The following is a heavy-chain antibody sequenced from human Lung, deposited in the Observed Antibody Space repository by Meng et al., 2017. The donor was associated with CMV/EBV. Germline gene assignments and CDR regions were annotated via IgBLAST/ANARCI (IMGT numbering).Heavy chain of an antibody. Sequence: SLKISCAASGCTFIDYYMGWIRQAPGKGLEWVSYMSGSGSTVYYADSVKGRFTISRDNAKNSLYLQMNSLRAEDTAVYYCARLYREVDYWGQGTLVTVSS. D-gene: IGHD4-11*01. J-gene: IGHJ4*02. CDR2: MSGSGSTV. V-gene: IGHV3-11*01. CDR1: GCTFIDYY. CDR3: ARLYREVDY.